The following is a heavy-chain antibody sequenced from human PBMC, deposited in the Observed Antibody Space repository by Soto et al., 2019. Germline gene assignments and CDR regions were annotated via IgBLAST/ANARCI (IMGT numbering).Heavy chain of an antibody. CDR1: GFTFSSYA. D-gene: IGHD3-3*01. CDR2: ISYDGSNK. J-gene: IGHJ4*02. Sequence: GSLRLSCAASGFTFSSYAMHWVRQAPGKGPEWVAVISYDGSNKYYADSVKGRFTISRDNSKNTLYLQMNSLRAEDTAVYYCASLSLRFLEWPLDYWGQGTLVTVSS. CDR3: ASLSLRFLEWPLDY. V-gene: IGHV3-30-3*01.